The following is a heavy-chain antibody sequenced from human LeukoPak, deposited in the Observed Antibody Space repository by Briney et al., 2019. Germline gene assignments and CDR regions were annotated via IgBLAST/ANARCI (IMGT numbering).Heavy chain of an antibody. Sequence: PSETLSLTCTVSVGSINDYYWTWIRQAPGKGLEWLGYISNSGTTDYNPSLKSRVTMSVDTSKNEFSLKVTSVTAADTAMYYCARVLRGAVTSNCFDPWGQGTLVTVSS. J-gene: IGHJ5*02. CDR3: ARVLRGAVTSNCFDP. V-gene: IGHV4-59*01. D-gene: IGHD4-17*01. CDR1: VGSINDYY. CDR2: ISNSGTT.